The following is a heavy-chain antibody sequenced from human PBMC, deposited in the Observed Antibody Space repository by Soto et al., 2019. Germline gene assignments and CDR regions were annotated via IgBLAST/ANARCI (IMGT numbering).Heavy chain of an antibody. CDR3: ARAIGWFGELLGGYYFDY. D-gene: IGHD3-10*01. CDR1: GGSISSGGYS. V-gene: IGHV4-30-2*01. CDR2: IYHSGST. Sequence: QLQLQESGSGLVKPSQTLSLTCAVSGGSISSGGYSWSWIRQPPGKGLEWIGYIYHSGSTYYNPSLKSRFNISVDRSKTQFFMKLSSVTAADTSVYYCARAIGWFGELLGGYYFDYWGQGTLVTVSS. J-gene: IGHJ4*02.